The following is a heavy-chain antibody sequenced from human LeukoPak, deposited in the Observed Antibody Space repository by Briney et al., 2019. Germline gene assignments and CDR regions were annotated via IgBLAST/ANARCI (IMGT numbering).Heavy chain of an antibody. Sequence: PGGSQRLSCAASGFTFSRYWMSWVRQVPGKGLEWVANIKEDGSEKYYVDSVKGRFTISRDNAKNSLYLQMNSLRADDTAVYYCARGGGRRDFNSDYWGQGTLVTVSS. CDR1: GFTFSRYW. CDR3: ARGGGRRDFNSDY. CDR2: IKEDGSEK. V-gene: IGHV3-7*01. D-gene: IGHD2-21*02. J-gene: IGHJ4*02.